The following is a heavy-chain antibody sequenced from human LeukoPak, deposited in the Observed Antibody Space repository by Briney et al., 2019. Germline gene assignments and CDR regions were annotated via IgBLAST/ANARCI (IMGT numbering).Heavy chain of an antibody. J-gene: IGHJ4*02. D-gene: IGHD3-9*01. CDR1: GGSISSYY. CDR3: ARGEDFERYYLAY. Sequence: SETLSLTCTVSGGSISSYYWSWIRQPPGKGPEWIGYIYYSGSTNYNPSLKSRVTISIDTSKNQFSLKLSSVTAADTAVYFCARGEDFERYYLAYWGQGTLVTVSS. V-gene: IGHV4-59*01. CDR2: IYYSGST.